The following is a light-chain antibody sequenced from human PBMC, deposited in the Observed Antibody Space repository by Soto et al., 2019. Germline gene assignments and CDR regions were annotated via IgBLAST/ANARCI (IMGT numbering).Light chain of an antibody. V-gene: IGKV1-39*01. Sequence: DIHMTQSPSSLSASIGYRFTITCGASQNINNYLNWYQYKPVTAPKLLXYGASSLQSGVPARLGGSGSGTDFNLTISSLQHEDFATHCCQQSSSNYPITFGQGTRLEIK. CDR2: GAS. J-gene: IGKJ5*01. CDR1: QNINNY. CDR3: QQSSSNYPIT.